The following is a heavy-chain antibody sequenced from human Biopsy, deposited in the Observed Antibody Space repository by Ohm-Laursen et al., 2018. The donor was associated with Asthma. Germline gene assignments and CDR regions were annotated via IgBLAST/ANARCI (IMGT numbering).Heavy chain of an antibody. CDR1: GGSISSGGFS. J-gene: IGHJ6*02. V-gene: IGHV4-30-2*01. CDR3: ARITSANYYYGMDV. Sequence: TLSLTCAVSGGSISSGGFSWTWIRQPTGKGLERIGYMFHRGTTHYNPSLTSRVTITLDRAKNQLSLKLTSVTASDTAVYYCARITSANYYYGMDVWGQGTTVTVSS. CDR2: MFHRGTT. D-gene: IGHD1-20*01.